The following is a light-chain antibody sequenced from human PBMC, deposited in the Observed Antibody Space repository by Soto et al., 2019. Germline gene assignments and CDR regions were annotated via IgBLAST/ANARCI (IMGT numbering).Light chain of an antibody. J-gene: IGKJ1*01. CDR3: HQRQSWPRT. CDR2: LAS. V-gene: IGKV3-11*01. CDR1: QAVNTR. Sequence: EIVLTQSPATLSSFPVDRVTLSCRASQAVNTRLAWYQHKPGQAPRLLIYLASNRAAGVPARFSGSGSGTDFTLTISNVEPEDFAVYYCHQRQSWPRTFGQGTRWIS.